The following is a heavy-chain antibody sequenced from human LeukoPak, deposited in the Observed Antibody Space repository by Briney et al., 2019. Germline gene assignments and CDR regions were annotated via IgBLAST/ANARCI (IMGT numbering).Heavy chain of an antibody. CDR3: ARSYLDLGYCSGGSCHDAFDI. V-gene: IGHV3-66*01. Sequence: GESLRLSCAASGFTVSSNYMSWLRQAPGKGLEWVSVIYSGGSTYHADTVKGRFTISRDDSKNTLYLQMNSLRAEDTAVYYCARSYLDLGYCSGGSCHDAFDIWGQGTMVIVS. J-gene: IGHJ3*02. CDR2: IYSGGST. D-gene: IGHD2-15*01. CDR1: GFTVSSNY.